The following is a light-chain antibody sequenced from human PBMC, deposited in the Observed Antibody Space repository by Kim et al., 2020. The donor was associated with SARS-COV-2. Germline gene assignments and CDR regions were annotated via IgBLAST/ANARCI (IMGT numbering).Light chain of an antibody. CDR2: NAS. CDR1: QSVDGY. J-gene: IGKJ5*01. CDR3: QQRRKSIT. Sequence: EIVLTQSPATLSLSPGDGATLSCRASQSVDGYLAWLQQKPGQAPRLLISNASNRAAGVLARFSGSGSGTDFTLTISSLEPEDFAVYYCQQRRKSITFGQGTRLEIK. V-gene: IGKV3-11*01.